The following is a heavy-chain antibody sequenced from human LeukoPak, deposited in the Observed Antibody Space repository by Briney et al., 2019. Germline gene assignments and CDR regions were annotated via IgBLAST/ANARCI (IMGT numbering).Heavy chain of an antibody. CDR2: ISSSGGST. Sequence: QTRGSLRLSCAASRFTPSSYAMRWVPQAPGKGLEWVSSISSSGGSTYYTYPVKGRFTIARHNSKNTLELQMNSLRAEHTAVYYCAKAVLRGQLLYYYYMDVWGKGTTVTVSS. CDR3: AKAVLRGQLLYYYYMDV. V-gene: IGHV3-23*01. D-gene: IGHD1-26*01. J-gene: IGHJ6*03. CDR1: RFTPSSYA.